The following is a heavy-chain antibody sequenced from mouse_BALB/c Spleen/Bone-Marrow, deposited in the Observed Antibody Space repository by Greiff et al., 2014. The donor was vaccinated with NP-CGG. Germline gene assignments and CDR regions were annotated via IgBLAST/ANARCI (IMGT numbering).Heavy chain of an antibody. Sequence: EVQLQQSGAEFVKPGASVKLSCTASGFNIKDTYMHWVKRRPEQGLEWIGRIDPANDNTKYDPKFQGRATITADTSSNTAYLQLSSLTSEDTAVYYCARADGYYAWFAYWDQGTLVTVSA. CDR3: ARADGYYAWFAY. V-gene: IGHV14-3*02. CDR2: IDPANDNT. D-gene: IGHD2-3*01. CDR1: GFNIKDTY. J-gene: IGHJ3*01.